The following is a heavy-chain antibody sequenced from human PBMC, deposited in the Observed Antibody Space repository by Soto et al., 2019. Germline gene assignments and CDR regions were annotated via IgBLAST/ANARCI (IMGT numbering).Heavy chain of an antibody. D-gene: IGHD3-22*01. CDR1: GFTFRDYG. CDR3: ARDQLYYNDISGRPLNAFDV. J-gene: IGHJ3*01. CDR2: IGIGSSTK. V-gene: IGHV3-48*01. Sequence: GGSLRLSCAASGFTFRDYGMNWVRQAPGKGLEWVSYIGIGSSTKYYADSVKGRLTISRDNAKNSLYLQMNSLRAEDTAAYYCARDQLYYNDISGRPLNAFDVWGQGTMVTVSS.